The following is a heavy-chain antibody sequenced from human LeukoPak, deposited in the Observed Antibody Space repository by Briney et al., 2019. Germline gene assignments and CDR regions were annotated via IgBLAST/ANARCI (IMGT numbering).Heavy chain of an antibody. J-gene: IGHJ4*02. V-gene: IGHV4-31*03. CDR3: ARYLGDIVASRSIYFDY. D-gene: IGHD5-12*01. CDR1: GGSISSGGYY. CDR2: IYYSGST. Sequence: PSQTLSLTCTVSGGSISSGGYYWSWIRQHPGKGLEWIGYIYYSGSTYYNPSLKSRVTISVDTSKNQFSLKLSSVTAADTAVYYCARYLGDIVASRSIYFDYWGQGTLVTVSS.